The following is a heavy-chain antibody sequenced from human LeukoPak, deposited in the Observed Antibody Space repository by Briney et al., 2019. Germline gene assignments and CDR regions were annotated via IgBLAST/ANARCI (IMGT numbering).Heavy chain of an antibody. CDR3: ANIVASGSQVDY. J-gene: IGHJ4*02. V-gene: IGHV3-23*01. CDR2: ISGSGGST. CDR1: GLTFSSYD. Sequence: PGGSLSLFCAASGLTFSSYDMSGARHAPGKGLEGGSAISGSGGSTYYADSVKGRFTISSDNSKNTLYLQMNSLRAEDTAVYYCANIVASGSQVDYWGQGTLVTVSS. D-gene: IGHD1-26*01.